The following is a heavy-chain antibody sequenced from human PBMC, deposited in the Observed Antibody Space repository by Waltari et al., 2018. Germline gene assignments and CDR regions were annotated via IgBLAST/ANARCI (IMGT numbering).Heavy chain of an antibody. Sequence: EVQLVESGGGLVQPGGSLRVSCTASEFIFSNYWMSWVRQAPGKEPEWVANIGEDGTEKYYVHSVKGRFTISRDNSQNTLYLQMSSLRAEDTAVYYCAKVRGLRLLGTLDHWGQGALVTVSS. D-gene: IGHD3-3*01. CDR1: EFIFSNYW. V-gene: IGHV3-7*05. J-gene: IGHJ5*02. CDR3: AKVRGLRLLGTLDH. CDR2: IGEDGTEK.